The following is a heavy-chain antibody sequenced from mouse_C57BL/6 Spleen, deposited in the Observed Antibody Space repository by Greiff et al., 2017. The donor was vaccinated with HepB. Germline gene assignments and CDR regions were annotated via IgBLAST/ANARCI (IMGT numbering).Heavy chain of an antibody. D-gene: IGHD1-3*01. J-gene: IGHJ2*01. CDR1: GFSLTSYG. V-gene: IGHV2-9*02. CDR3: ARLEYI. Sequence: VQGVESGPGLVEPSQSLSITCTVSGFSLTSYGVHWVRQPPGKGLEWLGVIWAGGSTNYYSAIMSRLSISKDNSKSQVFLKLNSMQTDDTARYYCARLEYIWCQGTTLTVSS. CDR2: IWAGGST.